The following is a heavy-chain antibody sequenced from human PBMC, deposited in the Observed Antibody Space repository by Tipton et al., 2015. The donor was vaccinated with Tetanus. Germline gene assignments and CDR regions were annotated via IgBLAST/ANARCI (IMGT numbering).Heavy chain of an antibody. D-gene: IGHD4-17*01. CDR3: ARGYGDYENWEGDY. J-gene: IGHJ4*02. CDR1: GFTFSSYA. CDR2: ISYDGSNK. Sequence: RSLRLSCAASGFTFSSYAMHWVRQAPGKGLEWVAVISYDGSNKYYADSVKGRFTISRDNSKNTPYLQMNSLRAEDTAVYYCARGYGDYENWEGDYWGQGTLVTVSS. V-gene: IGHV3-30-3*01.